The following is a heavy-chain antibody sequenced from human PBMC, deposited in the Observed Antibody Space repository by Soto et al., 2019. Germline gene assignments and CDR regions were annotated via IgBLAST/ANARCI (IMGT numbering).Heavy chain of an antibody. Sequence: RXSVEVSVRASWLTVSSAAVECVRQARRQRLEWIGWIVVGSGNTNYAQKFQERVTITRDMSTSTAYMELSSLRSEHTPVYYCATPTPAGYYGMDVWGQGTTVTASS. D-gene: IGHD2-15*01. J-gene: IGHJ6*02. V-gene: IGHV1-58*01. CDR1: WLTVSSAA. CDR3: ATPTPAGYYGMDV. CDR2: IVVGSGNT.